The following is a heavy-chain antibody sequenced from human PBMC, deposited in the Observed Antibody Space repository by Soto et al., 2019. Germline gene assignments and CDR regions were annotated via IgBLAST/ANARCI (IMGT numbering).Heavy chain of an antibody. V-gene: IGHV3-15*07. CDR1: GFTFSNAW. J-gene: IGHJ4*02. CDR3: TTTFLTYYDFWSGYSSEDY. D-gene: IGHD3-3*01. Sequence: GGSLRLSCAASGFTFSNAWMNWVRQAPGKGLEWVGRIKSKTDGGTTDYAAPVKGRFTISRDDSKNTLYLQMNSLKTEDTAVYYCTTTFLTYYDFWSGYSSEDYWGQGTLVTVSS. CDR2: IKSKTDGGTT.